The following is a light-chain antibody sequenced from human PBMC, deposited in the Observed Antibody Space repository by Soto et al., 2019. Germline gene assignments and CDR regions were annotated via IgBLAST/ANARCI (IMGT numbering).Light chain of an antibody. J-gene: IGKJ2*01. V-gene: IGKV1-33*01. CDR3: QQYDNLPPYT. Sequence: DIQMTQSPSSLSASVGDRVTITCQASQDISNYLNWYQQKPGKAPKLLIYDASNLETGVPSRFXGSGSGTDFPFTISSLQPEDIATYYCQQYDNLPPYTFGQGTKLEIK. CDR1: QDISNY. CDR2: DAS.